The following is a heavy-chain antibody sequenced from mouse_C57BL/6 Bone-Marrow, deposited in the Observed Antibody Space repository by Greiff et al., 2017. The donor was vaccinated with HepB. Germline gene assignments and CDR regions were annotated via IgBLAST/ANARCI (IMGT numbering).Heavy chain of an antibody. Sequence: VQLQQSGAELVKPGASVKISCKASGYAFSSYWMNWVKQRPGKGLEWIGQIYPGDGDTNYNGKFKGKATLTADKSSSTAYMQLSSLTSEDSAVYFCARSFLITTVVATDLDYWGQGTTLTVSS. CDR1: GYAFSSYW. CDR2: IYPGDGDT. D-gene: IGHD1-1*01. CDR3: ARSFLITTVVATDLDY. J-gene: IGHJ2*01. V-gene: IGHV1-80*01.